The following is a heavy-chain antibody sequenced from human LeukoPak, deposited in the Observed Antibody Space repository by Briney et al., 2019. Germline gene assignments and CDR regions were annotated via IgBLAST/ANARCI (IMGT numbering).Heavy chain of an antibody. CDR1: SGSISTSNYY. V-gene: IGHV4-39*01. J-gene: IGHJ4*02. CDR2: IFYSGST. D-gene: IGHD1-26*01. CDR3: ARSVRRGFNFDY. Sequence: SETLSLSCTVSSGSISTSNYYWGWVRQPPGKALEWIGNIFYSGSTYYSPSLKSRVTISVDTSKNQFSLKLRSVTAADTAVYYCARSVRRGFNFDYWGQGTLVTVSS.